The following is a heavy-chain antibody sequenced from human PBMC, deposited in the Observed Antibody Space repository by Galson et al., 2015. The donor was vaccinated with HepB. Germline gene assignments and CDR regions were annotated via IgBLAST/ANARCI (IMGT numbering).Heavy chain of an antibody. CDR1: GFIFSSYS. V-gene: IGHV3-48*01. D-gene: IGHD3-10*01. J-gene: IGHJ4*02. CDR2: ISSSGSTK. Sequence: SLRLSCAASGFIFSSYSMNWVRQAPGKGLEWLSFISSSGSTKYYADSVKGRFIISRDNAKNSLYLQMNSLRVEDTAVYYCARDYGFGELDYWGQGTLVTVSS. CDR3: ARDYGFGELDY.